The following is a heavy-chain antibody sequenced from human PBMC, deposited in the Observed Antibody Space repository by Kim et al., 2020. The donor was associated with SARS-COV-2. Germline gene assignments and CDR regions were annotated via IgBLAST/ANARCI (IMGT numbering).Heavy chain of an antibody. CDR3: ARCHGGDCLFDD. V-gene: IGHV4-30-2*05. Sequence: TDFDPSRAVRVTIAVDTSKNQFSLKWSSVTDADAAVYYCARCHGGDCLFDDWGQGTLVTVSS. D-gene: IGHD2-21*01. J-gene: IGHJ4*02. CDR2: T.